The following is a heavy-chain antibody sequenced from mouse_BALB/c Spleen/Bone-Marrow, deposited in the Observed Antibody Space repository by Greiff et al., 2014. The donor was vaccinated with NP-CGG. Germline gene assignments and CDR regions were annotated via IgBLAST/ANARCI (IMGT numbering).Heavy chain of an antibody. CDR1: GYTFTSYW. CDR3: TRVIYYGYAWFAY. J-gene: IGHJ3*01. V-gene: IGHV1-5*01. D-gene: IGHD2-2*01. Sequence: SGTVLARPGASVKMSCKASGYTFTSYWMHWVKQRPGQGLEWIGAIYPGNSDTSYNQKFKGKAKLTAVTSTSTAYMELSSLTNEDSAVYYCTRVIYYGYAWFAYWGQGTLVTVSA. CDR2: IYPGNSDT.